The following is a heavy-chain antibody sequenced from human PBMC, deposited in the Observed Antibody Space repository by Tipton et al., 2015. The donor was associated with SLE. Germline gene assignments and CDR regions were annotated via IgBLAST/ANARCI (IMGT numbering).Heavy chain of an antibody. J-gene: IGHJ4*02. CDR2: IYTSGST. CDR3: ARVRDVLGDYFDY. V-gene: IGHV4-61*05. CDR1: GGSISSSSYY. Sequence: TLSLTCTVSGGSISSSSYYWGWIRQPPGKGLEWIGYIYTSGSTNYNPSLKSRVTISVDTSKNQFSLKLSSVTAADTAVYYCARVRDVLGDYFDYWGQGTLVTVSS. D-gene: IGHD2-8*01.